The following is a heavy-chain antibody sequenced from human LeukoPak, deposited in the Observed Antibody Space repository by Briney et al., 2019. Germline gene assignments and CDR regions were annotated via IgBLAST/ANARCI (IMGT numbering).Heavy chain of an antibody. D-gene: IGHD2-21*02. CDR2: ISGSAHKI. J-gene: IGHJ6*02. Sequence: GGSLRLSCVVSGFTFSDYAMSWVRQAPEKGLDWVSVISGSAHKIRYADSVKGRFTISRDNSENTVYLQMNNLRAEDTAIYYCARDYDQVTPRGMDVWGQGTTVTVSS. V-gene: IGHV3-23*01. CDR3: ARDYDQVTPRGMDV. CDR1: GFTFSDYA.